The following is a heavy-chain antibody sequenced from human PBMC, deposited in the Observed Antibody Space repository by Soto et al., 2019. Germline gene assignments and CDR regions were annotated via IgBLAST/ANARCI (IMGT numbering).Heavy chain of an antibody. Sequence: EVQLVESGGGLVQPGGSLRLSCAASGFTLSSYDINWVRQATGEGLAWVSGIGSGGDTHYADSVKGRFIISREDGKNSLYLQMNNLRVGDTAVYYCTRKTPPTGLEVWGQGATVTVSS. CDR2: IGSGGDT. CDR1: GFTLSSYD. D-gene: IGHD3-9*01. CDR3: TRKTPPTGLEV. J-gene: IGHJ6*02. V-gene: IGHV3-13*01.